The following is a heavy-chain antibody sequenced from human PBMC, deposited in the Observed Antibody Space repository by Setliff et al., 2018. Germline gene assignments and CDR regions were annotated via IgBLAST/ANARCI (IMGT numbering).Heavy chain of an antibody. Sequence: PGGSLRLSCAASGFTFRTFSMHWVRQAPGKGLEWVSSISPDSIYIYYADSVKGRFTISRDNAKNSLYLQMNSLRGEDTAVYYCAKVGIFGGGYFDFWGQGTLVTVSS. J-gene: IGHJ4*02. V-gene: IGHV3-21*01. CDR2: ISPDSIYI. CDR1: GFTFRTFS. D-gene: IGHD3-3*01. CDR3: AKVGIFGGGYFDF.